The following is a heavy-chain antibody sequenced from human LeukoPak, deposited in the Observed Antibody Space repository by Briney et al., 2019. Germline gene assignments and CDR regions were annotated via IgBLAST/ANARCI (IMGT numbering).Heavy chain of an antibody. D-gene: IGHD3-16*01. CDR3: ARALYTGFDY. Sequence: GGSLRLSCAASRFTFSNYWVNWVRQAPGKGLEWVANIKQDGSEKYYVDSVKGRFTISRDNAKNSLYLQMNSLRDEDTAVYYRARALYTGFDYWGQGALVTVSS. V-gene: IGHV3-7*01. CDR1: RFTFSNYW. CDR2: IKQDGSEK. J-gene: IGHJ4*02.